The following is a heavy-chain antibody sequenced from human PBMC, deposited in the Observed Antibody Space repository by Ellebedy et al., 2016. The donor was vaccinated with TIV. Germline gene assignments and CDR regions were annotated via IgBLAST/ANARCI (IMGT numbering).Heavy chain of an antibody. CDR1: GFTFSSYA. Sequence: GESLKISCAASGFTFSSYAMSWVRQAPGKGLEWVSAISGSGGSTYYADSVKGRFTISRDNSKNTLYLQMNSLRAEDTAVYYCAKMRYSYCSGGSCYYAYFDYWGQGTLVTVSS. CDR2: ISGSGGST. J-gene: IGHJ4*02. V-gene: IGHV3-23*01. CDR3: AKMRYSYCSGGSCYYAYFDY. D-gene: IGHD2-15*01.